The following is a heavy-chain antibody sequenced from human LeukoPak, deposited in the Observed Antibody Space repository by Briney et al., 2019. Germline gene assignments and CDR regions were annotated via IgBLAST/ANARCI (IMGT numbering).Heavy chain of an antibody. CDR1: GGSISSYY. V-gene: IGHV4-4*08. CDR2: IYYSGST. D-gene: IGHD2-15*01. CDR3: ARDPATSFSYFDP. Sequence: PSETLSLTCTVSGGSISSYYWSWIRQPPGKGLEWIGYIYYSGSTYYNPSLKSRVTISVDTSKNQFSLKLSSVTAADTAVYFCARDPATSFSYFDPWGQGTLVTVSS. J-gene: IGHJ5*02.